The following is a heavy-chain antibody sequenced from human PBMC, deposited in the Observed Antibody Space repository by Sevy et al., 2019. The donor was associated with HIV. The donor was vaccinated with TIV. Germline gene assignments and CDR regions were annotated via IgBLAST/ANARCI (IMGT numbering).Heavy chain of an antibody. CDR1: GYTLTKLS. CDR2: FDPEDGET. J-gene: IGHJ4*02. D-gene: IGHD3-22*01. Sequence: PSVKVSCKVSGYTLTKLSMHWVRQAPGKGLEWMGTFDPEDGETIYAQKFQGRVTMTEDTSIDTAYMELSSLRSEDTAVFYCAITKDYYDNSGYPFDYWGQRTLVTVSS. CDR3: AITKDYYDNSGYPFDY. V-gene: IGHV1-24*01.